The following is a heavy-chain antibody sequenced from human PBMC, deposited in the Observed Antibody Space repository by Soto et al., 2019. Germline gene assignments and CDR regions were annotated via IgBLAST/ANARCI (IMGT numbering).Heavy chain of an antibody. J-gene: IGHJ4*02. V-gene: IGHV3-30-3*01. D-gene: IGHD3-10*01. Sequence: QVQLVESGGGVVQPGRSLRLSCAASGFTFSSYAMHWVRQAPGKGLEWVAVISYDGSNKYYADSVKGRFTISRDNSKNPLYRQMNSLRAEDTAVYYCARVPSSRGRAHFAYWGQGTLVTVSS. CDR3: ARVPSSRGRAHFAY. CDR2: ISYDGSNK. CDR1: GFTFSSYA.